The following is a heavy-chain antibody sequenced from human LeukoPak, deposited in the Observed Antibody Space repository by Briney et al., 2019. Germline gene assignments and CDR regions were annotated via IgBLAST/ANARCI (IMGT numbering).Heavy chain of an antibody. V-gene: IGHV5-51*01. CDR3: ARLRDGYKSPRGFDY. CDR1: GYSFTSFW. Sequence: GESLKISCKGSGYSFTSFWIGWVCQMPGKGLEWMGMIYPGDPDTRYSPPFQDQVTISADTSISTAYLQWSSLQPSHTAMYYCARLRDGYKSPRGFDYSGQGTLVTVSS. J-gene: IGHJ4*02. CDR2: IYPGDPDT. D-gene: IGHD5-24*01.